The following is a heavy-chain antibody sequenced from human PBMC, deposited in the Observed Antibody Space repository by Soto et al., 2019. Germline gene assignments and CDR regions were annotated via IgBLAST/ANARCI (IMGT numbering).Heavy chain of an antibody. Sequence: QVQLQESGPGLVKPSETLSLTCSVSGGSIISGGYFWSWIRQHPGKGLEWIGYIFHTGSTNYNPSLKRRAPISVDTSKNQFSLKLSSVTAAATAVYYCARGALHGDSVPDGYWGQGTLVTVSS. CDR1: GGSIISGGYF. CDR2: IFHTGST. D-gene: IGHD4-17*01. J-gene: IGHJ4*02. V-gene: IGHV4-31*03. CDR3: ARGALHGDSVPDGY.